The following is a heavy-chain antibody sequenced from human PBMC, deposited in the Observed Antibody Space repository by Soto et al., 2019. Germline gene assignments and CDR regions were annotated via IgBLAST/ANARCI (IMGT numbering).Heavy chain of an antibody. CDR3: AHSTYSSRWPSSDFDY. CDR1: GFSLSTSGAG. V-gene: IGHV2-5*02. J-gene: IGHJ4*02. Sequence: QITLKESGPTLVKPTQTLTLTCTFSGFSLSTSGAGVGWIRQPPGKALEWLALIYWDDDKRYSPSLKSRLTITKDATKQQVLLTMTNMEPVDTGTYYCAHSTYSSRWPSSDFDYWGQGTLVTVSS. CDR2: IYWDDDK. D-gene: IGHD6-13*01.